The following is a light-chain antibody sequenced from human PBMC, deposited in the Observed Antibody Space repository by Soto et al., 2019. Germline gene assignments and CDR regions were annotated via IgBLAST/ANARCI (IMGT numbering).Light chain of an antibody. J-gene: IGKJ1*01. CDR1: QSVSNNY. V-gene: IGKV3-20*01. CDR2: GAS. Sequence: ENVLTQSPGTLSLSPGERATLSCRASQSVSNNYLAWFQQKPGQAPRLLIYGASSRATGIPDRFSGSGSGIDFTLAISRLEPEDFAVYYCQQYDSWPRTFGQGTKVEFK. CDR3: QQYDSWPRT.